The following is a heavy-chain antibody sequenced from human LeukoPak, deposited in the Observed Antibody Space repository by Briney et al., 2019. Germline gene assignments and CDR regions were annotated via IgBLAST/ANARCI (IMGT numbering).Heavy chain of an antibody. CDR2: ISHDGSNK. D-gene: IGHD3-22*01. Sequence: GGSLRLSCAASGFTFSSYAMHWVRQAPGKGLERVAVISHDGSNKYYADSVKGRFTISRDNSKNTLYLQMNSLRAEDTAMYYCAKGRVDYYDSSDAFDMWGPGTMVTVSS. J-gene: IGHJ3*02. CDR3: AKGRVDYYDSSDAFDM. V-gene: IGHV3-30*04. CDR1: GFTFSSYA.